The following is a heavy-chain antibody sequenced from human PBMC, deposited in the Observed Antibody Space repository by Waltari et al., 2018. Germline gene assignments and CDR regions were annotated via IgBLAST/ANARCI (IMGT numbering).Heavy chain of an antibody. CDR3: ARAAIDI. Sequence: GGGVVQPGRSLRLSCAASGFTFSSYAMHWVRQAPGKGLEWVAVISYDGSNKYYADSVKGRFTISRDNSKNTLYLQMNSLRAEDTAVYYCARAAIDIWGQGTMVTVSS. CDR2: ISYDGSNK. CDR1: GFTFSSYA. V-gene: IGHV3-30-3*01. J-gene: IGHJ3*02.